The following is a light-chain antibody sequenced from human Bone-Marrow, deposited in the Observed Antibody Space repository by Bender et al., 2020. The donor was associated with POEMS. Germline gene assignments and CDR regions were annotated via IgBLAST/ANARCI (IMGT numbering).Light chain of an antibody. CDR1: TSDVGAYNY. CDR2: EVD. Sequence: QSALTQPASVSGSPGQSITISCTGTTSDVGAYNYVSWYQQHPGKAPELMIYEVDKRPSGVSSRFSGSKSGSAASLTISGIQAEDEADYYCSSSVAGSTLVLFGGGTKLTVL. J-gene: IGLJ3*02. CDR3: SSSVAGSTLVL. V-gene: IGLV2-23*02.